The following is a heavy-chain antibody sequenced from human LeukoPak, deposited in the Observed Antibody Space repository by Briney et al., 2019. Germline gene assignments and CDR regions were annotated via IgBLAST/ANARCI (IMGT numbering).Heavy chain of an antibody. D-gene: IGHD2-21*01. J-gene: IGHJ1*01. CDR3: ARAGGYYCGGDCSDKYFQH. Sequence: GGSLRLSCAASGFTFSSYSMNWVRQAPGKGLEWVSSISSSSSYIYYADSVKDRFTISRDNAKNSLYLQMNSLRAEDTAVYYCARAGGYYCGGDCSDKYFQHWGQGTLVTVSS. V-gene: IGHV3-21*01. CDR1: GFTFSSYS. CDR2: ISSSSSYI.